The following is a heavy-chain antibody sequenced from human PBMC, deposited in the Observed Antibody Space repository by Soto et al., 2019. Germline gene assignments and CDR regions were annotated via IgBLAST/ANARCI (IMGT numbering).Heavy chain of an antibody. CDR3: ARSFGWYAIDH. Sequence: QMQLQESGPGLVKPSDTLSLTCAVSSASIITEQRWTWVRQPPGKGLEWIGEIHHSGSTNNNPPLRSRVTMSVDKSKNQFSLNLNSVTAADTALYYCARSFGWYAIDHWGQGTLVIVSS. CDR1: SASIITEQR. D-gene: IGHD6-19*01. CDR2: IHHSGST. J-gene: IGHJ4*02. V-gene: IGHV4-4*02.